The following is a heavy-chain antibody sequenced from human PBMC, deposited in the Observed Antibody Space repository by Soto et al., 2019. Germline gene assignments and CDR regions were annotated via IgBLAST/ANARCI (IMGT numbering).Heavy chain of an antibody. V-gene: IGHV4-39*01. CDR3: ATHTPNRSGWYYYGMDV. CDR1: GASLTSVNYY. Sequence: PSETRSPTCPVSGASLTSVNYYWGWPRQHPGRGLEWIGSISYSGSTYYNPPLKRRVTISAATSPTQFSLKLSSVTASDTAVYYCATHTPNRSGWYYYGMDVWGQRTTVTVSS. J-gene: IGHJ6*02. D-gene: IGHD6-19*01. CDR2: ISYSGST.